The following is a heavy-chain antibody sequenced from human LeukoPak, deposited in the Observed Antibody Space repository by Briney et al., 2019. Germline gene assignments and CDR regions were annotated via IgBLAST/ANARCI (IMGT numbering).Heavy chain of an antibody. CDR1: GFTFSNYT. CDR2: ISSSSSYI. Sequence: GGSLRLSCAASGFTFSNYTMNWVRQAPGKGLEWVSSISSSSSYIFYADSVKGRFTISRDNAKNSLYLQMNSLRAEDTAVYYCASSLLYRVFDYWGHGTLVTVSS. D-gene: IGHD1-1*01. CDR3: ASSLLYRVFDY. J-gene: IGHJ4*01. V-gene: IGHV3-21*01.